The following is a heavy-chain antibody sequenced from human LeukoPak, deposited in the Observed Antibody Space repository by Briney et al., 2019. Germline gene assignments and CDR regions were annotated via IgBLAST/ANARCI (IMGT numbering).Heavy chain of an antibody. CDR2: INSDGSST. D-gene: IGHD5-18*01. CDR3: AKGWIQLWTYFDY. V-gene: IGHV3-74*01. J-gene: IGHJ4*02. Sequence: GGSLRLSCAASGFTFSSYWMHWVRQAPGKGLVWVSRINSDGSSTSYADSVKGRFTISRDNAKNTLYLQMNSLRAEDTAVYYCAKGWIQLWTYFDYWGQGTLVTVSS. CDR1: GFTFSSYW.